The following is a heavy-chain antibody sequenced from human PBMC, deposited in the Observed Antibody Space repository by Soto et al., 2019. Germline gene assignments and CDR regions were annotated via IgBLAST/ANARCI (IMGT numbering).Heavy chain of an antibody. V-gene: IGHV1-69*01. D-gene: IGHD5-12*01. CDR1: GGTFSTYD. Sequence: QVQLVQSGAEVKKPGSSVKVSCKASGGTFSTYDICWVRQAPGQGLEWMGGIIPLFGTANYAQKFQGRATIIADESTRTAYMEQRRMRSEDTAVYYCAINEGTDGYKFAYWGQGTLVTVSS. CDR2: IIPLFGTA. J-gene: IGHJ4*02. CDR3: AINEGTDGYKFAY.